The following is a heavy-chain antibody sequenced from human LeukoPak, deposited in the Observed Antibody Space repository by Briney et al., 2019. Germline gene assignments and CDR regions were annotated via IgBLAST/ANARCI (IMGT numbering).Heavy chain of an antibody. D-gene: IGHD6-19*01. Sequence: GASVKVSCKVSGYTLTELSMHWVRQAPGKGLEWMGGFDPEDGETIYAQKFQGRVTMTEDTSTSTAYMELRSLTSDDTAVYYCARARSGAVARNYNWFDPWGQGTLVTVSS. J-gene: IGHJ5*02. V-gene: IGHV1-24*01. CDR2: FDPEDGET. CDR1: GYTLTELS. CDR3: ARARSGAVARNYNWFDP.